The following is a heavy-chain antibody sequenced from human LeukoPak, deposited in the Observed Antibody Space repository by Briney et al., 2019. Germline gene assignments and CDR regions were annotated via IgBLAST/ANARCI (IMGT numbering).Heavy chain of an antibody. CDR3: ARHGSSWRSYYNWFDP. Sequence: SETLSLTCAVYGGSFSGYYWSWIRQPAGKGLEWIGRIYTSGSTYYNPSLKSRVTISVDTSKNQFSLKLSSVTAADTAVYYCARHGSSWRSYYNWFDPWGQGTLVTVSS. D-gene: IGHD6-13*01. J-gene: IGHJ5*02. V-gene: IGHV4-59*10. CDR1: GGSFSGYY. CDR2: IYTSGST.